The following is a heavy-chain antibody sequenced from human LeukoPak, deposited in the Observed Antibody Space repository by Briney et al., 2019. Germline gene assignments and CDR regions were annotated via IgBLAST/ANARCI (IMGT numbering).Heavy chain of an antibody. CDR2: MNPNSGNT. V-gene: IGHV1-8*01. CDR1: GYTFTSYD. CDR3: AREAGDLGYYYGMDV. Sequence: ASVKVSCKASGYTFTSYDINWVRQATGQGLKWMGWMNPNSGNTGYAQKFQGRVTMTRNTSISTAYMELSSLRSEDTAVYYCAREAGDLGYYYGMDVWGQGTTVTVSS. D-gene: IGHD3-10*01. J-gene: IGHJ6*02.